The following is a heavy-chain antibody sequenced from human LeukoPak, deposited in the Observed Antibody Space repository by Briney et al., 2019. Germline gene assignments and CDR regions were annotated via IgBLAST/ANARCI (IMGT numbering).Heavy chain of an antibody. Sequence: GGSLRLSCTASGFTFGDYAMSWVRQAPGKGLEWVGFIRSKAYGGTTEYAASVNGRFTISRDDSKSIADLQMNSLKTEDTAVYYCTRERYGSAYYGYWGQGILDTVSS. CDR1: GFTFGDYA. V-gene: IGHV3-49*04. CDR3: TRERYGSAYYGY. CDR2: IRSKAYGGTT. D-gene: IGHD3-22*01. J-gene: IGHJ4*02.